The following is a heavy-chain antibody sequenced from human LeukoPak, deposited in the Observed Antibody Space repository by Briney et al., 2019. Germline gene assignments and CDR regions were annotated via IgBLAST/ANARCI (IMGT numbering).Heavy chain of an antibody. J-gene: IGHJ4*02. CDR1: GFTFSSYS. CDR3: ARAVYCGGDCYPPHLDY. D-gene: IGHD2-21*02. V-gene: IGHV3-21*01. Sequence: PGGSLRLSCAASGFTFSSYSMNWVRQAPGKGLEWVSSISSSSSYIYYADSVKGRFTISRDNAKNSLYLQMNSLRAEDTAVYYSARAVYCGGDCYPPHLDYWGQGTLVTVSS. CDR2: ISSSSSYI.